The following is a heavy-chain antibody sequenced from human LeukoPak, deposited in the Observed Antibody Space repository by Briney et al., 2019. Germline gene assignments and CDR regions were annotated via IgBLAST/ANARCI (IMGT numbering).Heavy chain of an antibody. CDR1: GGSISSGSYY. CDR2: IYISGST. V-gene: IGHV4-61*02. CDR3: ARGLGSYCSSTSCYVGALDY. J-gene: IGHJ4*02. Sequence: SQTLSLTCTVSGGSISSGSYYWSWIRQPAGKGLEWIGRIYISGSTNYNPSLKSRVTISVDTSKNQFSLKLSSVTAADTAVYYCARGLGSYCSSTSCYVGALDYWGQGTLVTVSS. D-gene: IGHD2-2*01.